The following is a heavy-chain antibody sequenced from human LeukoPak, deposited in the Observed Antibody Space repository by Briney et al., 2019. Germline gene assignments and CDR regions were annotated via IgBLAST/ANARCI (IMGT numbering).Heavy chain of an antibody. D-gene: IGHD6-13*01. CDR3: ARARAVEQQLVFYFDY. J-gene: IGHJ4*02. CDR2: IYHSGST. Sequence: PSETLSLTCTVSGYSISSGYYWGWIRPPPGKGLEWIGSIYHSGSTYYNPSLKSRVTISVVTSKNQFSLKLSSVTAADTAVYYCARARAVEQQLVFYFDYWGQGTLVTVSS. CDR1: GYSISSGYY. V-gene: IGHV4-38-2*02.